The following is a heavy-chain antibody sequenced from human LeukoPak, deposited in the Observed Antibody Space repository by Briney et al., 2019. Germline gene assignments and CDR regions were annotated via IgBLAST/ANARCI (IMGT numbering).Heavy chain of an antibody. V-gene: IGHV1-18*01. CDR1: GCIFTSYG. D-gene: IGHD3-22*01. J-gene: IGHJ5*02. CDR2: ISVFNGNT. CDR3: ARDINGYYYDSHGYYPTDL. Sequence: ASVKVSCKASGCIFTSYGISWVRQAPGQGLEWMGWISVFNGNTNYPQRLQGRVTMTTDTSTTTACMELRSLRSDDTAVYYCARDINGYYYDSHGYYPTDLWGQGTLVTVSS.